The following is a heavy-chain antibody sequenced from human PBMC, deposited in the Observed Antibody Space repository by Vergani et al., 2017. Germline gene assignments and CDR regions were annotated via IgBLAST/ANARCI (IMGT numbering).Heavy chain of an antibody. V-gene: IGHV3-23*01. D-gene: IGHD2-2*01. CDR1: GFTFSSYA. Sequence: EVQLLESGGGLVQPGGSLRLSCAASGFTFSSYAMSWVRQAPGQGLEWVSAISGSGGSTYYAASVKGRFTISRDNSKNTLYLQMNSLRAEDTAVYYCAKEGKMSYCSSTSCSYGMDVWGQGTTVTVSS. CDR3: AKEGKMSYCSSTSCSYGMDV. CDR2: ISGSGGST. J-gene: IGHJ6*02.